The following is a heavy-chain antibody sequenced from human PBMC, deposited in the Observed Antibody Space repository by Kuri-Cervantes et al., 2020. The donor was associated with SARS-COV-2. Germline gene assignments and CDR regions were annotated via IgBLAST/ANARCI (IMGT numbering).Heavy chain of an antibody. Sequence: KVSCKGSGYSFTTYWIGWVRQMPGKGLEWTGIIYPGDSDTRYSPSFQGQVTISADKSISTAFLQWSSLKASDTAIYYCARRAYGEQVDYYYMDVWGKGTTVTVSS. CDR1: GYSFTTYW. J-gene: IGHJ6*03. CDR2: IYPGDSDT. V-gene: IGHV5-51*01. D-gene: IGHD4-17*01. CDR3: ARRAYGEQVDYYYMDV.